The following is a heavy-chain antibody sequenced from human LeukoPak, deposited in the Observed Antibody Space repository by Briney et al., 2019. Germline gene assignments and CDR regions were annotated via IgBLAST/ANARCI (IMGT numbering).Heavy chain of an antibody. CDR1: GASISSSIYY. CDR2: ISYSGST. V-gene: IGHV4-39*07. J-gene: IGHJ4*02. D-gene: IGHD7-27*01. Sequence: SETLSLTCTVSGASISSSIYYWGWIRQPPGMGLEWIGSISYSGSTSYNPSLKSRVTISLDTSKNQFSLKLSSVTAADTAMYYCARGLNWGSRFDSWGQGSLVTVSS. CDR3: ARGLNWGSRFDS.